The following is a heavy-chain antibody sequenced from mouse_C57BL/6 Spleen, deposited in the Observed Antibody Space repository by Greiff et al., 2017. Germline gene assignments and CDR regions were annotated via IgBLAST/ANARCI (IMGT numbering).Heavy chain of an antibody. CDR1: GYSITSGYY. CDR2: ISYDGSN. Sequence: ESGPGLVKPSQSLSLTCSVTGYSITSGYYWNWIRQFPGNKLEWMGYISYDGSNNYNPSLKNRISITRDTSKNQFFLKLNSVTTEDTATYYCARERANWDYFDYWGQGTTLTVSS. J-gene: IGHJ2*01. V-gene: IGHV3-6*01. CDR3: ARERANWDYFDY. D-gene: IGHD4-1*01.